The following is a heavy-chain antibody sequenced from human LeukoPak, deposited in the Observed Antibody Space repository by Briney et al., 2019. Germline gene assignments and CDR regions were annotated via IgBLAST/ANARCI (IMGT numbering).Heavy chain of an antibody. CDR3: ARDHYDGVGGFDY. D-gene: IGHD3-22*01. CDR1: GFTFSPYW. CDR2: IKQDESEK. J-gene: IGHJ4*02. V-gene: IGHV3-7*01. Sequence: GGSLRLSCAASGFTFSPYWMSWVRQAPGKGLEWVASIKQDESEKYYVDSVKGRFTISRDNAKNSLHLQMNSLRVEDTAVYYCARDHYDGVGGFDYWGQGTLVTVSS.